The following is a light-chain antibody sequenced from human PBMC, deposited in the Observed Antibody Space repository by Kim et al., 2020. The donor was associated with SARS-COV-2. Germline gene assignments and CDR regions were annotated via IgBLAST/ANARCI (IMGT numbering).Light chain of an antibody. Sequence: SSELTQDPAVSVALGQTVRITCQGDSLRSYYATWYQQKPGQAPILVIYGKNNRPSGIPDRFSGSSSGNTAFLTITGTQAGDEADYYCNSRASNDNVVFR. J-gene: IGLJ2*01. CDR1: SLRSYY. V-gene: IGLV3-19*01. CDR2: GKN. CDR3: NSRASNDNVV.